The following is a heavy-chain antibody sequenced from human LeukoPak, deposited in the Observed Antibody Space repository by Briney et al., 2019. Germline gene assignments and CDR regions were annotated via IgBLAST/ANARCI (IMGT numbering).Heavy chain of an antibody. Sequence: GGSPRLSCAASGFTFDAYAMHWVRQAPGKGLEWVSGISWNSGSIGYADSVKGRFTISRDNAKNSLYLQMNSLRAEDTALYYCARPGGGSGNFDYWGQGTLVTVSS. CDR2: ISWNSGSI. CDR1: GFTFDAYA. D-gene: IGHD2-15*01. CDR3: ARPGGGSGNFDY. V-gene: IGHV3-9*01. J-gene: IGHJ4*02.